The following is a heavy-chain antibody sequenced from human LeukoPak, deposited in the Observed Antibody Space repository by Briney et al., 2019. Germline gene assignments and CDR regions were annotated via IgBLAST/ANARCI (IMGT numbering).Heavy chain of an antibody. CDR2: ISGSGGST. J-gene: IGHJ3*02. CDR3: AKDRSTYYYDSSVDDAFDI. Sequence: SGGSLRLSCAASGFTFSSYAMSWVRQAPGKGLEWVSGISGSGGSTYYADSVKGRFTISRDNSKNTLYLQMNSLRAEDTAVYYCAKDRSTYYYDSSVDDAFDIWGQGTMVTVSS. CDR1: GFTFSSYA. V-gene: IGHV3-23*01. D-gene: IGHD3-22*01.